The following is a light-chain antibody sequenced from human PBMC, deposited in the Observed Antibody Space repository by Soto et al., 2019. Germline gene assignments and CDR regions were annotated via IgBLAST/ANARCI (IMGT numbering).Light chain of an antibody. CDR2: DVS. Sequence: QSALTQPASVSGSPGQSITISCTGTSSDVGGYNYVSSYQQHPGKAPKLMIYDVSNRPSGVSNRFSGSKSGNTDSLTISGLQAEDEADYYCSSYTSSSIVFGGGTQLTVL. V-gene: IGLV2-14*01. J-gene: IGLJ2*01. CDR3: SSYTSSSIV. CDR1: SSDVGGYNY.